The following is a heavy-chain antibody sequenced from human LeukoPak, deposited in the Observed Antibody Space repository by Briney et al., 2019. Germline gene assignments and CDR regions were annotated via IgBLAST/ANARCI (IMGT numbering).Heavy chain of an antibody. CDR3: AGAVAGKALWFDP. CDR1: GFTFSSYW. J-gene: IGHJ5*02. D-gene: IGHD6-19*01. Sequence: GGSLRLSCAASGFTFSSYWMSWVRQAPGKGLEWVANIKQDGSEKYYVDSVKGRFTISRDNAKNSLYLQMNSLRAEDTAVYYCAGAVAGKALWFDPSGQGTLVTVSS. CDR2: IKQDGSEK. V-gene: IGHV3-7*01.